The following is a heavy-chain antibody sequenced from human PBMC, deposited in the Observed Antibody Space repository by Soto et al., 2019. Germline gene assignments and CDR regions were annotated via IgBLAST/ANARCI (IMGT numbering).Heavy chain of an antibody. J-gene: IGHJ4*02. CDR1: GGSISSYY. CDR2: IYYSGST. V-gene: IGHV4-59*01. Sequence: QVQLQESGPGLVKPSETLSLTCPVSGGSISSYYWSWIRQPPGKGLEWIGYIYYSGSTNYNPSLKSRVTISVDTSKNQFSLKLSSGTAADTAVYYCARGRGYGSGSYDYWGQGTLVTVSS. CDR3: ARGRGYGSGSYDY. D-gene: IGHD3-10*01.